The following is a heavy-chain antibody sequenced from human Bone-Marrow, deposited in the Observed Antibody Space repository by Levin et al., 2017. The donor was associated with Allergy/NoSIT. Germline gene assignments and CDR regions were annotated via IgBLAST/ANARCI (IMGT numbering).Heavy chain of an antibody. CDR1: GFAFNSHA. CDR2: ISYDGSNK. J-gene: IGHJ4*02. Sequence: GESLKISCVASGFAFNSHATHWIRQAPGRGLEWVAVISYDGSNKYYTHSVKDRFTISRDNSKSTMFLQMTRLKPEDTAVYYCVRDVTQWQLLGVFGLDFWGQGTLVTVSS. D-gene: IGHD3-16*01. CDR3: VRDVTQWQLLGVFGLDF. V-gene: IGHV3-30-3*01.